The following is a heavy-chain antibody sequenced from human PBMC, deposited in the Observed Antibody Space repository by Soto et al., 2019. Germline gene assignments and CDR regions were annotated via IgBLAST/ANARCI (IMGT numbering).Heavy chain of an antibody. J-gene: IGHJ3*01. CDR2: IYNRGST. V-gene: IGHV4-4*09. D-gene: IGHD2-15*01. CDR1: GGSISTYY. CDR3: ARSHGALPDPLAF. Sequence: SETLSLTYTVSGGSISTYYWSWIRQPPGNRPQWIGYIYNRGSTDYNPSLKSRVTISADTSKNQLSLKLSSVTAADTAMYYCARSHGALPDPLAFWGQG.